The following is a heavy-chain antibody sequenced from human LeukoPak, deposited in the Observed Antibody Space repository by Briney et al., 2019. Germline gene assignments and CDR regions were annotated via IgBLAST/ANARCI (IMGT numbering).Heavy chain of an antibody. V-gene: IGHV1-18*01. CDR3: ARDHVGSFDY. D-gene: IGHD1-26*01. CDR2: ITSYNGNT. J-gene: IGHJ4*02. CDR1: GYTFTSYG. Sequence: ASVKVSCKASGYTFTSYGISWVRLAPGHPLEWMGWITSYNGNTNYAQKLQGRVTMTPDTSTSTAYTELRSLRSDDTAVYYRARDHVGSFDYWGQGTLVTVSS.